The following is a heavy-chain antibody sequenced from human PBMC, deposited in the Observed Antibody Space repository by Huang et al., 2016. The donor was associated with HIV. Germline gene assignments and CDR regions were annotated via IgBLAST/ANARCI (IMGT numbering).Heavy chain of an antibody. CDR1: GGSIRSDNYY. D-gene: IGHD3-10*01. V-gene: IGHV4-39*01. CDR2: IYYSGST. Sequence: QLQLQESGPGLVKPSETLSLTCTVSGGSIRSDNYYWGWIRQPPGKGLAWIGSIYYSGSTYYNPSLKIRVTITVDTSKNQFSLKMRSVTAADTAVYYCARLPGSITMIRGVITDPYWGQGTLVTVSS. J-gene: IGHJ4*02. CDR3: ARLPGSITMIRGVITDPY.